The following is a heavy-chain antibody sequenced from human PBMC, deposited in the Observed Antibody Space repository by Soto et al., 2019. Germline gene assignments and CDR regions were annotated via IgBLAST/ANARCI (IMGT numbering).Heavy chain of an antibody. CDR2: ISYDGSNK. J-gene: IGHJ4*02. CDR1: GFTFSSYA. Sequence: GGSLRLSCAASGFTFSSYAMHWVRQAPGKGLEWVAVISYDGSNKYYADSVKGRFTISRDNSKNTLYLQMNSLRAEDTAVYYCARAHTYYYDSSGYYYSLDYWGQGTLVTVSS. V-gene: IGHV3-30-3*01. CDR3: ARAHTYYYDSSGYYYSLDY. D-gene: IGHD3-22*01.